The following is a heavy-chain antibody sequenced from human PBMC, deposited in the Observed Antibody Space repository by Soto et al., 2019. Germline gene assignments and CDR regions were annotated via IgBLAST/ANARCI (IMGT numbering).Heavy chain of an antibody. J-gene: IGHJ4*02. Sequence: PGESLKISCKGSGYSFTSYWISWVRQMPGKGLEWMGRIDPSDSYTNYSPSFQGHVTISADKSISTAYLQWSSLKASDTAMYYCARDSYYYDSSGYSTDYWGQGTLVTVPS. D-gene: IGHD3-22*01. CDR2: IDPSDSYT. CDR1: GYSFTSYW. V-gene: IGHV5-10-1*01. CDR3: ARDSYYYDSSGYSTDY.